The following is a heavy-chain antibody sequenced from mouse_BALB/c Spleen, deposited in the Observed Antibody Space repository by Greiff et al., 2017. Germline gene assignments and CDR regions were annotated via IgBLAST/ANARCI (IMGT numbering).Heavy chain of an antibody. D-gene: IGHD1-1*01. CDR3: AIYYYGSSYWYFDV. CDR2: INPGSGGT. V-gene: IGHV1-54*01. CDR1: GYAFINYL. J-gene: IGHJ1*01. Sequence: VQLQQSGAELVRPGTSVKVSCKASGYAFINYLIEWVKQRPGQGLEWIGVINPGSGGTNYNEKFKGKATLTADKSSSTAYMQLSSLTSDDSAVYFCAIYYYGSSYWYFDVWGAGTTVTVSS.